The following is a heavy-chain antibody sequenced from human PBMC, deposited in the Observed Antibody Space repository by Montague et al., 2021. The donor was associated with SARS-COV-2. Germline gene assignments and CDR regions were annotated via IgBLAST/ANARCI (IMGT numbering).Heavy chain of an antibody. Sequence: SETLSLTCAVYGGSFRGYYWSWIRQPPGKGLEWIGEINHSGSTNYNPSLKSRVTISVDTSKNQFSLKLSSVTAADTAVYYCARARQDVVVPALGIGAYYYYYYMDVWGQGTTVTVS. J-gene: IGHJ6*03. CDR3: ARARQDVVVPALGIGAYYYYYYMDV. D-gene: IGHD2-2*01. CDR1: GGSFRGYY. CDR2: INHSGST. V-gene: IGHV4-34*01.